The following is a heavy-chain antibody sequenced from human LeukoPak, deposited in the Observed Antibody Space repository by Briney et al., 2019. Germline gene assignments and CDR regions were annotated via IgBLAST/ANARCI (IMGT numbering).Heavy chain of an antibody. V-gene: IGHV3-23*01. J-gene: IGHJ4*02. CDR2: ISGSGDST. CDR3: ATLYGGSLDY. CDR1: GFTFSSYA. D-gene: IGHD5-12*01. Sequence: GGSLRLSCAASGFTFSSYAMSWVRQAPGKGLEWVSGISGSGDSTYYADSVKGRFTISRDNSKNTLYLQMNSLRAEDTAVYYCATLYGGSLDYWGQGTLVTVSS.